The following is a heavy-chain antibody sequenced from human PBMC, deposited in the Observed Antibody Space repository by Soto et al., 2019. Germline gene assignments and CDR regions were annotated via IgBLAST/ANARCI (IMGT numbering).Heavy chain of an antibody. J-gene: IGHJ6*02. D-gene: IGHD2-2*01. CDR3: ARVVGGYYSGMDV. CDR2: IYHSGST. V-gene: IGHV4-4*02. Sequence: QVQLQESGPGLVKPSGTLSLTCAVSGGSISSSNWWSWVRQPPGKGLEWIGEIYHSGSTNYNPSLESTGTRSLGKSKNHFSRKLSSVTAADTAVYDCARVVGGYYSGMDVGGQGTTVTVSS. CDR1: GGSISSSNW.